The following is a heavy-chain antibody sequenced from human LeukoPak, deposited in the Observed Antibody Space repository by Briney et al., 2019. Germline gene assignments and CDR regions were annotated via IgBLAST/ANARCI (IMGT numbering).Heavy chain of an antibody. V-gene: IGHV5-10-1*01. CDR3: ARHLGGYMHFDY. Sequence: GQSLQISCKGSGYSFTNYWITWVRQMPGKGLECVGKIDPSDSYTNYSPSFQGHVTISADKSINTAYLQWSSLEASDTAIYFCARHLGGYMHFDYWGEGTLVTVSS. CDR2: IDPSDSYT. J-gene: IGHJ4*02. D-gene: IGHD3-22*01. CDR1: GYSFTNYW.